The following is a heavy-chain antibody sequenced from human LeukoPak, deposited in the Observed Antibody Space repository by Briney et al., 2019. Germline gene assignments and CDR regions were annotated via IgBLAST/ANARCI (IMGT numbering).Heavy chain of an antibody. V-gene: IGHV1-69*05. D-gene: IGHD1-26*01. Sequence: SVKVSCKASGGTFSSYAISWVRQAPGQGLEWMGGIIPIFGTANYAQKFRGRVTITTDESTSTAYMELSSLRSEDTAVYYCARLVGATGAFDYWGQGTLVTVSS. CDR3: ARLVGATGAFDY. J-gene: IGHJ4*02. CDR2: IIPIFGTA. CDR1: GGTFSSYA.